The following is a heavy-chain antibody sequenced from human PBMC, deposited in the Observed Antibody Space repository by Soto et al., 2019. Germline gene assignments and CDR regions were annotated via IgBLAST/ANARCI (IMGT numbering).Heavy chain of an antibody. CDR1: CVTFSNPC. CDR2: IKSKTDGGTT. J-gene: IGHJ6*02. V-gene: IGHV3-15*07. D-gene: IGHD3-10*01. CDR3: ARDRGDYGSGSYYKSYYYYGMDV. Sequence: WRSLRLSCAASCVTFSNPCMNRVRQAPGKGLEWVGRIKSKTDGGTTDYAAPVKGRFTISRDNSRNTLYLQMNSLRAEDTAVYYCARDRGDYGSGSYYKSYYYYGMDVWGQGTTVTVSS.